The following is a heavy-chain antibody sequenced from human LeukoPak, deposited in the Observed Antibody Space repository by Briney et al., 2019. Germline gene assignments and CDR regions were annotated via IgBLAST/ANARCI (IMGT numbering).Heavy chain of an antibody. V-gene: IGHV4-4*02. Sequence: PSETLSLTCAVSGGSISSSNWWSWVRQPPGKGLEWIGEINHSGSTNYNPSLKSRVTISVDTSKNQFSLKLSSVTAADTAVYYCARLLKTDNWNYFSPYYYYMDVWGKGTTVTVSS. CDR3: ARLLKTDNWNYFSPYYYYMDV. CDR2: INHSGST. CDR1: GGSISSSNW. D-gene: IGHD1-7*01. J-gene: IGHJ6*03.